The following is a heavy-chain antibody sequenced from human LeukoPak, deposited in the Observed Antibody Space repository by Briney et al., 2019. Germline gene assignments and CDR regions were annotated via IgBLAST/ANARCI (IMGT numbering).Heavy chain of an antibody. Sequence: ASVKVSCKASGYTFTSYDINWVRQATGQGLEWMGWMNTNSGNTDYAQKFQGRVTMTRNTSISTAYMELSSLRSEDTAVYYCARGDGTGYYYYYYMDVWGKGTTVTVS. CDR1: GYTFTSYD. V-gene: IGHV1-8*01. J-gene: IGHJ6*03. CDR3: ARGDGTGYYYYYYMDV. D-gene: IGHD4-17*01. CDR2: MNTNSGNT.